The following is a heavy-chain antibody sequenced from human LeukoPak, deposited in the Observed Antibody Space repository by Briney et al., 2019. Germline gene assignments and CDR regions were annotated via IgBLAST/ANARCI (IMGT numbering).Heavy chain of an antibody. CDR2: ISAYNGNT. CDR1: GYTFTSYG. CDR3: ARDRPIQLWSNNWFDP. Sequence: ASVKVSCMASGYTFTSYGISWVRQAPGQGLEWMGWISAYNGNTNYAQKLQGRVTMTTDTSTSTAYMELRSLRSDDTAVYYCARDRPIQLWSNNWFDPWGQGALVTVSS. D-gene: IGHD5-18*01. V-gene: IGHV1-18*01. J-gene: IGHJ5*02.